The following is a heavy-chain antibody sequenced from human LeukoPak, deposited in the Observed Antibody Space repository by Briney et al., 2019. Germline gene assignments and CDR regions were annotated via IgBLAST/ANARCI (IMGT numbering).Heavy chain of an antibody. D-gene: IGHD2-2*01. J-gene: IGHJ4*02. Sequence: PSQTLSLTCTVSGGSINSGGYYWSWIRRHPGKGLEWIGCMYYSGSTYYNPSLKSRVTISVDTSNNQFSLKLSSVTAADTAVYYCARGIDPAASDYWGQGTLVTVSS. CDR3: ARGIDPAASDY. CDR2: MYYSGST. CDR1: GGSINSGGYY. V-gene: IGHV4-31*03.